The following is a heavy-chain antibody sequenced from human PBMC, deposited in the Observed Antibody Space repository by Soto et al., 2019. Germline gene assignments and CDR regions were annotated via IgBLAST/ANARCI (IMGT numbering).Heavy chain of an antibody. D-gene: IGHD1-26*01. V-gene: IGHV1-2*02. CDR2: INPNSGDT. CDR1: GYTFTGYY. Sequence: ASVNVSCKASGYTFTGYYVHWVRQAPGQGLELMGWINPNSGDTYLAQRFQGRVTMNRDTSIGTAYMELRGLTSDDTAEYYCAKGGAIVAAGTRVYLYNAMDVWGQGTTVTVYS. J-gene: IGHJ6*02. CDR3: AKGGAIVAAGTRVYLYNAMDV.